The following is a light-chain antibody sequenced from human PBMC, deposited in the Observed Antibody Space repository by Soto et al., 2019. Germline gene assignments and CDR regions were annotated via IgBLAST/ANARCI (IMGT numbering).Light chain of an antibody. CDR2: GAS. J-gene: IGKJ4*01. CDR1: QDIITR. CDR3: QQYYNWPSLT. Sequence: EIVMAQSPATLSVSPGEGAPLSSRAIQDIITRLAWYQQKPGKAPRLLIYGASTWATGIPDRFSGSGSGKEFTLTISSLQSEDSSVYYCQQYYNWPSLTFGGGTKVEIK. V-gene: IGKV3-15*01.